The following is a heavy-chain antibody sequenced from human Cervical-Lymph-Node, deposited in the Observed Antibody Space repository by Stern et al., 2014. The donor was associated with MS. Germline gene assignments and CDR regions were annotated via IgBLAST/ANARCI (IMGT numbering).Heavy chain of an antibody. CDR3: AKDRGGHVYDGWDV. V-gene: IGHV3-30*18. J-gene: IGHJ6*02. CDR2: ISYDEENK. D-gene: IGHD3-10*01. CDR1: GFTFGSYG. Sequence: QVQLVESGGGVVQPGRSLRLSCAASGFTFGSYGMHWVRQAPGKGLEWVAVISYDEENKFYADSVKGRFSISRDNSKNTLYVQMNSLRVEDTAVYYCAKDRGGHVYDGWDVWGQGTTVTVSS.